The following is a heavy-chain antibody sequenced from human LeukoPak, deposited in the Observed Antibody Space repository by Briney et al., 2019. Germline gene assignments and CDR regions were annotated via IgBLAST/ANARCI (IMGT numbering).Heavy chain of an antibody. Sequence: PSETLSLTCTISGGSISPYYWSWIRQPPGKGLEWIGYIYYSGSTNYNPSLKSRVTISVDTSKNQFSLKLSSVTAADTAVYYCARDQVGGTWYFDLWGRGILVTVSS. V-gene: IGHV4-59*01. CDR1: GGSISPYY. J-gene: IGHJ2*01. D-gene: IGHD1-26*01. CDR2: IYYSGST. CDR3: ARDQVGGTWYFDL.